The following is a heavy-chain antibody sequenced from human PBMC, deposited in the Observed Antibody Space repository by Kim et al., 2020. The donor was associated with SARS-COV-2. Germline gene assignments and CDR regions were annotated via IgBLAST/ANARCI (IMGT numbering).Heavy chain of an antibody. CDR1: GFTFGDYA. Sequence: GGSLRLSCTASGFTFGDYALSWVRQAPGKGLEWVGFIRSKAYGETTDYAASVKGRFTISRVDSRRIAYLQMNSLKTEDTAVYYCSSHTYYDFWSGYLSPNFINYWGQGTLVTVSS. CDR2: IRSKAYGETT. V-gene: IGHV3-49*04. CDR3: SSHTYYDFWSGYLSPNFINY. D-gene: IGHD3-3*01. J-gene: IGHJ4*02.